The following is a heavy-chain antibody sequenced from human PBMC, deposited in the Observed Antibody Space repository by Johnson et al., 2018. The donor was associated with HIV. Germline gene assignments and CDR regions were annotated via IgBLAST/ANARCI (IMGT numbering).Heavy chain of an antibody. D-gene: IGHD3-22*01. CDR2: IGTAGDT. CDR1: GFTFSSYD. CDR3: VKEDSSGYYYGMGAFDI. V-gene: IGHV3-13*01. Sequence: VQLVESGGGLVKPGGSLRLSCVASGFTFSSYDMHWVRQATGKGLEWVSAIGTAGDTYYPGSVKGRFTISRENAKNSLYLQLNSLRPEDTALYYCVKEDSSGYYYGMGAFDIWGQGTMVTVSS. J-gene: IGHJ3*02.